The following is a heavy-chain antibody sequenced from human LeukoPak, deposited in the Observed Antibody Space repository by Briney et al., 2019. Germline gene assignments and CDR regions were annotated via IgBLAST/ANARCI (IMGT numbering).Heavy chain of an antibody. CDR1: GYTFTSYG. D-gene: IGHD3-3*01. CDR2: ISAYNGNT. J-gene: IGHJ5*02. Sequence: ASVKVSCKASGYTFTSYGISWVRQAPGQGLEWMGWISAYNGNTNYAQKLQGRVTMTTNTSTSTASMELRSLRSDDTAVYYCARGFSDDFWSGYPNWFDPWGQGTLVTVSS. CDR3: ARGFSDDFWSGYPNWFDP. V-gene: IGHV1-18*01.